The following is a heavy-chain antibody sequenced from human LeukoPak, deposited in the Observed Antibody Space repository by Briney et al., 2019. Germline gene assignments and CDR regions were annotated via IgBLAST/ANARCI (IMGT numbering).Heavy chain of an antibody. V-gene: IGHV3-48*03. J-gene: IGHJ4*02. Sequence: PGGSLRLSCEASGFTFSSYEMNWVRQAPGKGLEWVSYISSSGKTIYYADSTKGRFTVSRDNAKNSLYLQMNSLRAEDTAIYYCTRSISDWGQGILVTVSS. CDR1: GFTFSSYE. CDR2: ISSSGKTI. CDR3: TRSISD.